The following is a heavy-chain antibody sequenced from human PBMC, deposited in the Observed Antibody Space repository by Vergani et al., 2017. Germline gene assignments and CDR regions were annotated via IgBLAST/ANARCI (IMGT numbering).Heavy chain of an antibody. J-gene: IGHJ6*03. V-gene: IGHV4-34*01. Sequence: QVQLQQWGGGLLKPSETLSLTCVVNGGSFTSYHWTWIRQSPGEGLEWVGDIDHTGRPDYNPSLKRLLTMSVDKSRNHFSLTLNSVTATDTAIYFCARVNTETNGHLYYYYYMDVWGQGTAVTVS. D-gene: IGHD4-11*01. CDR3: ARVNTETNGHLYYYYYMDV. CDR1: GGSFTSYH. CDR2: IDHTGRP.